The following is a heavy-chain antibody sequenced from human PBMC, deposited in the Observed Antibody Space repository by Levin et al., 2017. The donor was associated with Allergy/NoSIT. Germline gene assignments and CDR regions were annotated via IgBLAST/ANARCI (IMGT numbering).Heavy chain of an antibody. Sequence: SETLSLTCAVSGGSISSGGYSWSWIRQPPGKGLEWIRNIYLLFLPPSPPSLPRRVTMSVDRSKNQFSLKLSYVTAADTAVYYCARVAGYSYGYYFDYWGPGTLVTVSS. CDR1: GGSISSGGYS. CDR3: ARVAGYSYGYYFDY. CDR2: IYLLFLP. D-gene: IGHD5-18*01. V-gene: IGHV4-30-2*01. J-gene: IGHJ4*02.